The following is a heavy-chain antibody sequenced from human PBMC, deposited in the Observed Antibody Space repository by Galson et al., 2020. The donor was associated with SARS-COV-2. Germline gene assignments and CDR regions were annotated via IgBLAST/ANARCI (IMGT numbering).Heavy chain of an antibody. D-gene: IGHD1-26*01. Sequence: GESLKISCAASGFTFSSYVMHWVRQAPGKGLEWVAVISYDGSNKYYADSMKCRFTISRDNSKNTLYLQMNILRAEDTAVYYCAKDPGYSGSYWRLDCWGQGTLVTVSS. CDR3: AKDPGYSGSYWRLDC. CDR2: ISYDGSNK. CDR1: GFTFSSYV. J-gene: IGHJ4*02. V-gene: IGHV3-30*18.